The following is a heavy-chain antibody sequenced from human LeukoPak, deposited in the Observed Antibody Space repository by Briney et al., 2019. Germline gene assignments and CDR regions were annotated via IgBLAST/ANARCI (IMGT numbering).Heavy chain of an antibody. CDR3: ARVGAATVTTLPYYFDY. CDR1: GGSISSSSYY. V-gene: IGHV4-39*07. D-gene: IGHD4-17*01. Sequence: SETLSLTCTVSGGSISSSSYYWGWIRQPPGTGLEWIGSIYYSGSTYYNPSLKSRVTISVDTSKNQFSLKLSSVTAADTAVYYCARVGAATVTTLPYYFDYWGQGTLVTVSS. J-gene: IGHJ4*02. CDR2: IYYSGST.